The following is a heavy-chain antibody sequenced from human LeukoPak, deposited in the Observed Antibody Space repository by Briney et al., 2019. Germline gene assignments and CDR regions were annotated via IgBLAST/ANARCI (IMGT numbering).Heavy chain of an antibody. V-gene: IGHV3-53*01. Sequence: PGGSLRLSCAASGFTVSSNYMSWVRQAPGKGLEWVSVIYSGGNTYYADSVKGRFTISRDNAKNSLYLQMNSLRAEDTAVYYCASTQYYDFWSGFDAFDIWGQGTMVTVSS. CDR2: IYSGGNT. CDR1: GFTVSSNY. J-gene: IGHJ3*02. CDR3: ASTQYYDFWSGFDAFDI. D-gene: IGHD3-3*01.